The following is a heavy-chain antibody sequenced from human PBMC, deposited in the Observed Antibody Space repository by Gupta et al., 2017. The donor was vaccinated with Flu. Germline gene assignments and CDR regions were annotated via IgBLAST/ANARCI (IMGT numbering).Heavy chain of an antibody. D-gene: IGHD3-3*01. CDR1: GFTFTDAW. J-gene: IGHJ5*02. V-gene: IGHV3-15*01. CDR3: TTGDYDFWSGSRRFDP. Sequence: EVQLVESGGGFVEPGGSLRLSCAASGFTFTDAWMSWVRQAPGKGLEWVGRIKSKNDGGTTDYAAPVKGRFTISRDDSKNTLYLQMNSLKTEDTAVYYCTTGDYDFWSGSRRFDPWGQGTLVTVSS. CDR2: IKSKNDGGTT.